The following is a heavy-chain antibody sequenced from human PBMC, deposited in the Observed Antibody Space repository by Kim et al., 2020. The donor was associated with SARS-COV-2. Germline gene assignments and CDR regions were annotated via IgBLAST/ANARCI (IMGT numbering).Heavy chain of an antibody. D-gene: IGHD4-4*01. V-gene: IGHV3-30*02. CDR3: AKDPGVLQDLYWYFDL. Sequence: SVKGRFTTSSDNSKNTLYLQMNSLGAEDTVVYYCAKDPGVLQDLYWYFDLWGRGTLVTVSS. J-gene: IGHJ2*01.